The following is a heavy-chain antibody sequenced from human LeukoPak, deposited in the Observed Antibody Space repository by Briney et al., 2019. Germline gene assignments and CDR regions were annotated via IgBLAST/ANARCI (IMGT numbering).Heavy chain of an antibody. CDR2: IYSGGST. V-gene: IGHV3-53*01. CDR1: GFTVSSSY. Sequence: GGSLTLSCAASGFTVSSSYMSWVRQAPGKGLEWVSVIYSGGSTYYADSVKGRFTISRDNSKNTLYLQMNNLRAEDTAVYYCARDRGSNWFDPWGQGTLVTVSS. CDR3: ARDRGSNWFDP. J-gene: IGHJ5*02. D-gene: IGHD3-10*01.